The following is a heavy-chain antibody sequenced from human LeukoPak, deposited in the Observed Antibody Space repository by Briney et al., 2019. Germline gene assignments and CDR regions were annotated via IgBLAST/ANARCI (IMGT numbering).Heavy chain of an antibody. V-gene: IGHV4-39*07. J-gene: IGHJ4*02. D-gene: IGHD3-10*01. CDR3: ARVKGREGSTVIIDY. CDR1: GAFIASSLHGIAYY. CDR2: MCYGGNS. Sequence: SETLSLTCTVSGAFIASSLHGIAYYWGWIRQPPGKGLEWIGSMCYGGNSYFNPSLKSRVTISVDTSKNQFSLKLSSVTAADTAVYYCARVKGREGSTVIIDYWGQGALVTVSS.